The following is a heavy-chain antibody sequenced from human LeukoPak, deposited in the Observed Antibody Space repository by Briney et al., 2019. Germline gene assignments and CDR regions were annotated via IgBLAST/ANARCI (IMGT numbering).Heavy chain of an antibody. D-gene: IGHD2-2*02. J-gene: IGHJ3*02. CDR2: INWNGGST. CDR1: GFTFSSYS. V-gene: IGHV3-20*04. CDR3: ARRDIVVVPAAIIGAFDI. Sequence: PGGSLRLSCAASGFTFSSYSMNWVRQAPGKGLEWVSGINWNGGSTGYADSVKGRFTISRDNAKNSLYLQMNSLRAEDTALYYCARRDIVVVPAAIIGAFDIWGQGTMVTVSS.